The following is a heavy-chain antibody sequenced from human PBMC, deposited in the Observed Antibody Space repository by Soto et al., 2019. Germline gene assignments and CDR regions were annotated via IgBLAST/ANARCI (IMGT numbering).Heavy chain of an antibody. D-gene: IGHD3-10*01. CDR2: IIPIFGVT. J-gene: IGHJ4*02. Sequence: QVQVVQSGAEVKKPGSSVKVSCKASGGTFSSYTITWVRQAPGQGLEWQGRIIPIFGVTNYAQKFQDRLTMSADRPTTTAYMELSSLTSADTAVYYCVRDWESTTQTWGFGDSWGQGTLVTVSS. CDR3: VRDWESTTQTWGFGDS. V-gene: IGHV1-69*04. CDR1: GGTFSSYT.